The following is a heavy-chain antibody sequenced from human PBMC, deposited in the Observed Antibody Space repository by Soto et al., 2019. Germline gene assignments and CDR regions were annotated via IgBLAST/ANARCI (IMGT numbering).Heavy chain of an antibody. J-gene: IGHJ4*02. CDR1: GYTFTDYA. CDR2: IATGNGNA. Sequence: ASVKVSCKTSGYTFTDYAIHWVRQAPGQTLEWLGWIATGNGNARFSQKFQGRVTITRDTSATTAYMELTSLRSEDTAVYYCAKGSRMWTPDYWGQGTLVTVSS. V-gene: IGHV1-3*04. D-gene: IGHD2-21*01. CDR3: AKGSRMWTPDY.